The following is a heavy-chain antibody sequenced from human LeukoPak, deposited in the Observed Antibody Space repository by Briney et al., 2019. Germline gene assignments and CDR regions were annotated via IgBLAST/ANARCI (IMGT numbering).Heavy chain of an antibody. CDR2: ISGSGGST. Sequence: GGSLRLSCAASGFTFSSYAMSRVRQAPGKGLEWVSAISGSGGSTYYADSVKGRFTISRDNSKNTLYLQMNSLRAEDTAVYYCAKGIYSSGWSYFDYWGHGTLVTVSS. J-gene: IGHJ4*01. V-gene: IGHV3-23*01. D-gene: IGHD6-19*01. CDR3: AKGIYSSGWSYFDY. CDR1: GFTFSSYA.